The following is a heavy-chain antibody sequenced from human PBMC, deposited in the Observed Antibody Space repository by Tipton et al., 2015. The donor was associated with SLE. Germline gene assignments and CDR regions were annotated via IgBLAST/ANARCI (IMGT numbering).Heavy chain of an antibody. D-gene: IGHD2-21*01. CDR3: ARVSCAGHCSSRDWYFDL. CDR1: EFTFSDFY. V-gene: IGHV3-11*01. J-gene: IGHJ2*01. CDR2: IGDGGYST. Sequence: SLRLSCVASEFTFSDFYMAWIRQAPGKGLECISYIGDGGYSTYYADSVKGRFTISRDNTKRSLFLQMNSLRVEDTAVYYCARVSCAGHCSSRDWYFDLWGRGTLVTVSS.